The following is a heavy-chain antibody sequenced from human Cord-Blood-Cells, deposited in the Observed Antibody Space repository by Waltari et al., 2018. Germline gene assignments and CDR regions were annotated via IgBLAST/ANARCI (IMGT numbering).Heavy chain of an antibody. CDR2: INSDGSIT. J-gene: IGHJ4*02. V-gene: IGHV3-74*01. Sequence: EVQLVESGGGLVQPGGSLRLSRAASGFTFRSNWMHWVRQAPGKGLVWVSRINSDGSITSYADSVKGRFTISRDNAKNTLYLQMNSLRAEDTAVYYCARVLWGSGSYYFDYWGQGTLVTVSS. CDR1: GFTFRSNW. D-gene: IGHD3-10*01. CDR3: ARVLWGSGSYYFDY.